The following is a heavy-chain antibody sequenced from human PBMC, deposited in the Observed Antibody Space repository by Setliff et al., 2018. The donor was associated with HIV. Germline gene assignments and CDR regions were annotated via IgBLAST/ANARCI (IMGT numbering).Heavy chain of an antibody. D-gene: IGHD3-10*01. CDR2: IYPGDSET. J-gene: IGHJ4*02. CDR3: ARAPVGPSFDY. Sequence: GESLKISCRASGYSVTSHWIAGVRQMPGRGLEWMGIIYPGDSETRYSPSFVAQVTISVDKYINTAYLQWRSLKASDTAMYYCARAPVGPSFDYWGQGTLVTVSA. V-gene: IGHV5-51*01. CDR1: GYSVTSHW.